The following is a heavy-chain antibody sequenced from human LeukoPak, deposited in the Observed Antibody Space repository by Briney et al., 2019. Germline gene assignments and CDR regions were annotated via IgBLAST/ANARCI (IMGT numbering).Heavy chain of an antibody. J-gene: IGHJ4*02. V-gene: IGHV3-74*01. D-gene: IGHD2-15*01. Sequence: GGSLRLSCAASGFTFRTYWMHWVRQAPGKGLVWVSHIRNDGSATTYADSVKGRFTISRDNAKNTLYLQMNSLRAEDTAVYYCARGFSSNHFDYWGQGTLVTVSA. CDR1: GFTFRTYW. CDR2: IRNDGSAT. CDR3: ARGFSSNHFDY.